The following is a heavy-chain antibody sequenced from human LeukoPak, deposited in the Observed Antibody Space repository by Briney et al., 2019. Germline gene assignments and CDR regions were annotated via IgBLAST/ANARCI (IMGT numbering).Heavy chain of an antibody. Sequence: GGSLRLSCAASGFTFSSYSMNWVRQAPGKGLEWVSSISSSSSYIYYADSVKGRFTISRDNAKNSLYLQMNSLRAEDTAVYYCARPSHGHAFDIWGQGTMVTVSS. CDR3: ARPSHGHAFDI. J-gene: IGHJ3*02. V-gene: IGHV3-21*01. CDR1: GFTFSSYS. CDR2: ISSSSSYI.